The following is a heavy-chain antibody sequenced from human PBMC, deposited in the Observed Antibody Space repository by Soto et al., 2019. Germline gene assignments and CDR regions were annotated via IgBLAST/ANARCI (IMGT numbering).Heavy chain of an antibody. V-gene: IGHV4-38-2*01. D-gene: IGHD2-8*02. Sequence: GTLSLTCGVSGCSISSGYYWGCIRQPPGKGLEWIGSIYHSGSTYYNPSLKSRVTISVDTSKNPLSLKLSSVTAADTAEYYYATYPTAVTPGGNWGQGTLVTVSS. J-gene: IGHJ4*02. CDR1: GCSISSGYY. CDR2: IYHSGST. CDR3: ATYPTAVTPGGN.